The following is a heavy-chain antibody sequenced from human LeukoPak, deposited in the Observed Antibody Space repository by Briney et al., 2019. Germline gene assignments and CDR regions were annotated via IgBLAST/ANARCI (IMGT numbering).Heavy chain of an antibody. D-gene: IGHD3-22*01. CDR3: ARTAHSSAYSPFDH. CDR1: GGSISNTDYY. V-gene: IGHV4-39*01. Sequence: SETLSLTCIVSGGSISNTDYYWSWIRQPPGKGLEWIGSIYDSGTAYYKASLKSRVTISVDVSRNQFSLKMKFVTAADTAVYYCARTAHSSAYSPFDHWDQGTLVTVSS. J-gene: IGHJ4*02. CDR2: IYDSGTA.